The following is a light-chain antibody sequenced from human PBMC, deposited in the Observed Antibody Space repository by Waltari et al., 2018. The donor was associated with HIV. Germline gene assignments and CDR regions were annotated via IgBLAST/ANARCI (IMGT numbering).Light chain of an antibody. CDR3: QSYDSSLSGSKVV. CDR1: SSTIGAGYD. Sequence: QSVLTQPPSVSGAPGQSVTISRTGSSSTIGAGYDVHWYQQLPRTAPKLLIYGNSNRPSGVPDRFSGSKSGTSASLAITGLQAEDEADYYCQSYDSSLSGSKVVFGGGTKLTVL. J-gene: IGLJ2*01. V-gene: IGLV1-40*01. CDR2: GNS.